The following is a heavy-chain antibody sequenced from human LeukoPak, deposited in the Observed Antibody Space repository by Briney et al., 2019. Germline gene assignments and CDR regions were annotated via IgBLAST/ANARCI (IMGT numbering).Heavy chain of an antibody. CDR2: ISGSGGST. D-gene: IGHD2-8*02. Sequence: GGSLRLSCAASGLTFSSYAMSWVRQAPGRGLEWVSAISGSGGSTYYADSVKGRFTISRDNSKNTLYLQMNSLRAEDTAVYYCAKGLSGGLGYNGFDPWGQGTLVTVSS. V-gene: IGHV3-23*01. CDR1: GLTFSSYA. CDR3: AKGLSGGLGYNGFDP. J-gene: IGHJ5*02.